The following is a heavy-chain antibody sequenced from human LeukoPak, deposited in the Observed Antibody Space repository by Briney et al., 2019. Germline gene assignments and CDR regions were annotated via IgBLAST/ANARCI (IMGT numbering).Heavy chain of an antibody. Sequence: ASVKVSCKASGYTFTSYGISWVRQAPGQGLEWMGWIGAYNSNTNYAQKLQGRVTMTTDTSTSTAYMELRSLRSDDTAVYYCARDFPGYYDSSGYWASDAFDIWGQGTMVTVSS. D-gene: IGHD3-22*01. J-gene: IGHJ3*02. V-gene: IGHV1-18*01. CDR2: IGAYNSNT. CDR1: GYTFTSYG. CDR3: ARDFPGYYDSSGYWASDAFDI.